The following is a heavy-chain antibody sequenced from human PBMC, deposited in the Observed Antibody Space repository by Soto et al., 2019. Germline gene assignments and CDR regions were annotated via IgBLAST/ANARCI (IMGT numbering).Heavy chain of an antibody. V-gene: IGHV4-31*03. CDR3: ARAITMVNYYYGMDV. D-gene: IGHD3-10*01. CDR1: GGSISSGGYY. CDR2: IYYSGST. J-gene: IGHJ6*02. Sequence: QVQLQESGPGLVKPSQTLSLTCTVSGGSISSGGYYWSWIRQHPGKGLEWIGFIYYSGSTYYNPSLKSRVTISVDTSKNQFSLKLSSVTAADTAVYYCARAITMVNYYYGMDVWGQGTTVTVSS.